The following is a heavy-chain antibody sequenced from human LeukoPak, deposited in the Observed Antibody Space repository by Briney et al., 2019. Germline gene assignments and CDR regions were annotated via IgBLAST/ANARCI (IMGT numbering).Heavy chain of an antibody. CDR2: IYYSGST. CDR1: GGSISSYY. J-gene: IGHJ4*02. D-gene: IGHD1-26*01. Sequence: SETLSLTCTVSGGSISSYYWSWIRQPPGKGLEWIGYIYYSGSTNYNPSLKSRVTISVDTSKNQFSLKLSSVTAADTAVYYCARHPPFGGSYIDYWGQGTLVTVSS. V-gene: IGHV4-59*08. CDR3: ARHPPFGGSYIDY.